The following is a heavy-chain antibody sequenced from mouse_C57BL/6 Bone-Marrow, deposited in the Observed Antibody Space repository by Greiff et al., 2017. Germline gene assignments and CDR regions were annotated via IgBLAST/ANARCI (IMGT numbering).Heavy chain of an antibody. V-gene: IGHV5-6*01. CDR3: ARHKTMVRGFAY. Sequence: EVQVVESGGDLVKPGGSLKLSCAASGFTFSSYGMSWVRQTPDKRLEWVATISSGGSYTYYPDSVKGRFTISRDNAKNTLYLQVNRLKSEDTAMYYCARHKTMVRGFAYWGQGTLVTVSA. CDR2: ISSGGSYT. CDR1: GFTFSSYG. D-gene: IGHD2-2*01. J-gene: IGHJ3*01.